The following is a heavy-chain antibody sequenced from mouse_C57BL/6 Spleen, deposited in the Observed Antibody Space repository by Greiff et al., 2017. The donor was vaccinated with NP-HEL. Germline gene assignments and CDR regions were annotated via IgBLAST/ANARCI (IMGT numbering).Heavy chain of an antibody. Sequence: ESGPGLVKPSQSLSLTCSVTGYSITSGYYWNWIRQFPGNKLEWMGYISYDGSNNYNPSLKNRISITRDTSKNQFFLKLNSVTTEDTATYYCAREGGYRYAMDYWGQGTSVTVSS. D-gene: IGHD2-2*01. J-gene: IGHJ4*01. CDR3: AREGGYRYAMDY. CDR1: GYSITSGYY. V-gene: IGHV3-6*01. CDR2: ISYDGSN.